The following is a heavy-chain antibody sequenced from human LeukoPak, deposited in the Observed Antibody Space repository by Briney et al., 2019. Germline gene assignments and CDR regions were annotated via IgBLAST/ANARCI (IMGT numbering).Heavy chain of an antibody. CDR1: GGSISSGGYY. CDR3: ARGWAIAAYKYNWFDP. CDR2: INHSGST. V-gene: IGHV4-39*07. D-gene: IGHD6-6*01. Sequence: SETLSLTCTVSGGSISSGGYYWSWIRQHPGKGLEWIGEINHSGSTNYNPSLKSRVTISVDTSKNQFSLKLSSVTAADTAVYYCARGWAIAAYKYNWFDPWGQGTLVTVSS. J-gene: IGHJ5*02.